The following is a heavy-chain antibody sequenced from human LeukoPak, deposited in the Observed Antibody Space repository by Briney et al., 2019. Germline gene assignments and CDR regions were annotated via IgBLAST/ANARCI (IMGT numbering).Heavy chain of an antibody. CDR3: AKDYYDSSGYYDYYYYYMDV. J-gene: IGHJ6*03. CDR2: ISYDGSNK. Sequence: GGSLRLSCAASGFTFSSYGMHWVRQAPGKGLEWVAVISYDGSNKYYADSVKGRFTISRDNSKNTLYLQMNSLRAEDTAVYYCAKDYYDSSGYYDYYYYYMDVWGKGTTVTISS. V-gene: IGHV3-30*18. CDR1: GFTFSSYG. D-gene: IGHD3-22*01.